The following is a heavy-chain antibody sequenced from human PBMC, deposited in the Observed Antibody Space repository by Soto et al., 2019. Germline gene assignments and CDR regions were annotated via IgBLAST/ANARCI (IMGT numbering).Heavy chain of an antibody. D-gene: IGHD5-12*01. V-gene: IGHV1-46*01. Sequence: QVQLVQSGAEVKKPGASVKVSCKASGYTFTSYYMHWVRQAPGQGLEWMGIINPSGGSTSYAQKFQGRVTMTRDTSTSMGYMELSSLRSEDTAVYYCARDFVDIVATIKGKGWFDPWGQGTLVTVSS. CDR2: INPSGGST. J-gene: IGHJ5*02. CDR3: ARDFVDIVATIKGKGWFDP. CDR1: GYTFTSYY.